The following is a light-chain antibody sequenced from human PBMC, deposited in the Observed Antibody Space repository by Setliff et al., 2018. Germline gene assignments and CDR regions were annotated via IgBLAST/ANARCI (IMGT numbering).Light chain of an antibody. CDR1: SSNIGAGYD. CDR3: CSYAGSYTSLYV. V-gene: IGLV1-40*01. Sequence: QSVLTQPPSVSGAPGQRVTISCTGSSSNIGAGYDVHWYQQLPGTAPKLLIYGNSNRPSGVPDRFSGSKSGTSASLAITGLQAEDEADYYCCSYAGSYTSLYVFGTGTKV. CDR2: GNS. J-gene: IGLJ1*01.